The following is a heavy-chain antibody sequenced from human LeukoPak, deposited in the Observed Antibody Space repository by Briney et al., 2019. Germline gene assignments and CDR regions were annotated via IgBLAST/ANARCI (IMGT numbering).Heavy chain of an antibody. CDR2: ISAYNGNT. D-gene: IGHD3-22*01. J-gene: IGHJ6*03. V-gene: IGHV1-18*01. CDR1: GYTFTSYG. Sequence: ASVKVSCKASGYTFTSYGISWVRQAPGQGLEWVGWISAYNGNTNYAQKLQGRVTMTTDTSTSTAYMELRSLRSDDTAVYYCARDRRGTMIWDYYYYMDVWGKGTTVTVSS. CDR3: ARDRRGTMIWDYYYYMDV.